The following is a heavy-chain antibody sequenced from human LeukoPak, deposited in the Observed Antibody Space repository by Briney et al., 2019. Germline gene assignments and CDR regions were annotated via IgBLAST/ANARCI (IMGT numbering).Heavy chain of an antibody. CDR2: IYYSGST. CDR1: GGSISSGGYY. V-gene: IGHV4-31*03. CDR3: ARTNRGYGYGSTPNWFDP. D-gene: IGHD5-18*01. J-gene: IGHJ5*02. Sequence: PSQTLSLTCTVSGGSISSGGYYWSWIRQHPGKGLEWIGYIYYSGSTYYNPSLKSRVTISVDTSKNQFSLKLSSVTAADTAVYYCARTNRGYGYGSTPNWFDPWGQGTLVTVSS.